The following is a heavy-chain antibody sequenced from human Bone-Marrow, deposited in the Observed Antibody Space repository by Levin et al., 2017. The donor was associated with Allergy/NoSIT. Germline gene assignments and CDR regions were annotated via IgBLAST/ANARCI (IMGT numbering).Heavy chain of an antibody. J-gene: IGHJ3*01. CDR1: GFTFSNAW. D-gene: IGHD3-3*01. V-gene: IGHV3-15*01. CDR2: IKSESDGGTT. Sequence: GGSLRLSCAASGFTFSNAWMNWVRQVPGKGLQWVGRIKSESDGGTTDYAATVEDRFSISRHDVEATVYLQMNSLNSEDTGLYYCTTGAPSRFLGDFFDVWGQGTMVTVSS. CDR3: TTGAPSRFLGDFFDV.